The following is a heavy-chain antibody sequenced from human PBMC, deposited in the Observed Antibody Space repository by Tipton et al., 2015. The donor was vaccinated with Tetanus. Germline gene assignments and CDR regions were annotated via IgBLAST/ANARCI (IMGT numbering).Heavy chain of an antibody. CDR2: VDDRGNT. V-gene: IGHV4-39*01. CDR1: GDSIGGSDFW. J-gene: IGHJ4*02. D-gene: IGHD1-26*01. CDR3: ANHPGAKTQFDY. Sequence: TLSLTCSVSGDSIGGSDFWWAWLRQPPGKEMEWIGIVDDRGNTYTNPSLERRLAISVDTSKNQFSLRLRSVTVADTATYYCANHPGAKTQFDYWGQGTLVTVSS.